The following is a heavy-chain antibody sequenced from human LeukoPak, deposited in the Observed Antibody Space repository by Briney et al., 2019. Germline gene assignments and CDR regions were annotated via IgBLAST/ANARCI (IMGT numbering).Heavy chain of an antibody. J-gene: IGHJ4*02. Sequence: SETLSLTCAVYGGSFSGYYWSWIRQPPGKGLEWIGSIYYSGSTYYNPSLKSRVTISVDTSKNQFSLKLSSVTAADTAVYYCARQSSRITMIVVVIPPPFFDYWGQGTLVTVSS. CDR2: IYYSGST. CDR1: GGSFSGYY. CDR3: ARQSSRITMIVVVIPPPFFDY. V-gene: IGHV4-34*01. D-gene: IGHD3-22*01.